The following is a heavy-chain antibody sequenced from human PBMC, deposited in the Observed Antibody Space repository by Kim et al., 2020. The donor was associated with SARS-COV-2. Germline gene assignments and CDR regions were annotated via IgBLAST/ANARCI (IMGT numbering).Heavy chain of an antibody. Sequence: SETLSLTCAVSGGSISSSNWWSWVRQPPGKGLEWIGEIYHSGSTNYNPSLKSRVTISVDKSKNQFSLKLSSVTAADTAVYYCARGLYDYVWGSYRYPNLCACDIWGQGTMVTVSS. CDR3: ARGLYDYVWGSYRYPNLCACDI. V-gene: IGHV4-4*02. CDR1: GGSISSSNW. CDR2: IYHSGST. J-gene: IGHJ3*02. D-gene: IGHD3-16*02.